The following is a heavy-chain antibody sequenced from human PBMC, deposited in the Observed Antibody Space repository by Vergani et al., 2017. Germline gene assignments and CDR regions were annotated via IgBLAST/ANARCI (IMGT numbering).Heavy chain of an antibody. CDR3: AKERYFDYSYGMDV. J-gene: IGHJ6*02. Sequence: QVQLVESGGGVVQPGGSLRLSCAASGFTFSSYGMHWVPQAPGKGLEWVAFIRYDGSNKYYADSVKGRFTISRDNSKNTLYLQMNSLRAEDTAVYYCAKERYFDYSYGMDVWGQGTTVTVSS. CDR2: IRYDGSNK. D-gene: IGHD1-26*01. V-gene: IGHV3-30*02. CDR1: GFTFSSYG.